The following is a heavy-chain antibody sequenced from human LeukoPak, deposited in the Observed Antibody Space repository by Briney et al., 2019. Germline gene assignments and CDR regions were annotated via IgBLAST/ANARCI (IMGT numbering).Heavy chain of an antibody. J-gene: IGHJ4*02. CDR2: ISWNSGSI. V-gene: IGHV3-9*01. CDR3: AKDLRRARGAVAGPFDY. Sequence: GGSLRLSCAASGFTFDDYAMHWVRQAPGKGLEWVSGISWNSGSIGYADSVKGRLTISRDNAKNSLYLQMNSLRAEDTALYYCAKDLRRARGAVAGPFDYWGQGTLVTVSS. D-gene: IGHD6-19*01. CDR1: GFTFDDYA.